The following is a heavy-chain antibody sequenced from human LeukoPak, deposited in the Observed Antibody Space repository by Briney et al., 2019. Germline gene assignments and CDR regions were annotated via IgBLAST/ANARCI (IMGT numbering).Heavy chain of an antibody. Sequence: SETLSLTCTVSGGSISSYYWSWIRQPPGKKLDWIGYIYHSGSTNYNPSLKSRVTISVDTSKNRFSLRLSSVTAADTAVYYCARGVPPYSNYPFDYWGQGMLVTVSS. CDR1: GGSISSYY. CDR2: IYHSGST. D-gene: IGHD4-11*01. J-gene: IGHJ4*02. CDR3: ARGVPPYSNYPFDY. V-gene: IGHV4-59*01.